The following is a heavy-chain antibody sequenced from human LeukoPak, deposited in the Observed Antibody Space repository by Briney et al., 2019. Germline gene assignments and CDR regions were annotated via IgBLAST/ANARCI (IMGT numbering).Heavy chain of an antibody. V-gene: IGHV4-31*03. J-gene: IGHJ4*02. Sequence: SETLSLTCTVSGGSISSGGYYWSWIRQHPGKGLEWIGYIYYSGSTYYNPSLKSRVTISVDTSKNQFSLKLSSVTAADTAVYYCARVKKGAFDYWGQGTLVTVSS. D-gene: IGHD1-26*01. CDR3: ARVKKGAFDY. CDR1: GGSISSGGYY. CDR2: IYYSGST.